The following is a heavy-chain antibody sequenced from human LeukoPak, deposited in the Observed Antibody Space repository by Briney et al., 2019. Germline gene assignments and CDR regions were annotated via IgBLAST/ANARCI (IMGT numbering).Heavy chain of an antibody. CDR3: ATLAGRKTGTDPTHYYYYMDV. CDR2: MNPNSGNT. Sequence: ASVKVSCKASGYTSTSYDINWVRQATGQGLEWMGWMNPNSGNTGYAQKFQGRVTMTRNTSISTAYMELSSLRSEDTAVYYCATLAGRKTGTDPTHYYYYMDVWGKGTTVTVSS. V-gene: IGHV1-8*01. CDR1: GYTSTSYD. D-gene: IGHD1-1*01. J-gene: IGHJ6*03.